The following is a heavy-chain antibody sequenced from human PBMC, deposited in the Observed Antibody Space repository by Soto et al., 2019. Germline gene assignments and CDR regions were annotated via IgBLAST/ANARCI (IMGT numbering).Heavy chain of an antibody. V-gene: IGHV3-23*01. J-gene: IGHJ3*02. CDR1: GFTFSSYA. Sequence: GGSLRLSCAASGFTFSSYAMSWVRQAPGKGLEWVSAISGSGGSTYYADSVKGRFTISRDNSKNTLYLQMNSLRAEDTAVYYCAKGYDFWSGYDKDAFDIWGQGTMVTVSS. CDR2: ISGSGGST. D-gene: IGHD3-3*01. CDR3: AKGYDFWSGYDKDAFDI.